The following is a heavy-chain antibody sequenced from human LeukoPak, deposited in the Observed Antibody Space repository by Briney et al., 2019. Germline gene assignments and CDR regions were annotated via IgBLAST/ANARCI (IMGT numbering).Heavy chain of an antibody. CDR1: GFTFSSYS. V-gene: IGHV3-21*01. CDR3: ARDKIGRIAAGSSYYYYYYMDV. J-gene: IGHJ6*03. Sequence: PGGPLRLSCAASGFTFSSYSMNWVRQAPGKGLEWVSSISSSSRDIYYADSVKGRFTISRDNAKNSLYLQMNSRRAEDTAVYYCARDKIGRIAAGSSYYYYYYMDVWGKGTTVTVSS. CDR2: ISSSSRDI. D-gene: IGHD6-13*01.